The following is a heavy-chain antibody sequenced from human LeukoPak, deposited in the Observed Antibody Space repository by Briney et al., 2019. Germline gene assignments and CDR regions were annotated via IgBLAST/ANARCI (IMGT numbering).Heavy chain of an antibody. CDR2: INPSGGST. CDR3: AREYCSGGSCWLYGMDV. CDR1: GYTFTSYY. D-gene: IGHD2-15*01. J-gene: IGHJ6*02. Sequence: GASVKVSCKASGYTFTSYYMHWVRQAPGQGLEWMGIINPSGGSTSYAQKFQGRVTMTRDTSTSTVYMELSSLRSEDTAVYYCAREYCSGGSCWLYGMDVWGQGTTVTVSS. V-gene: IGHV1-46*01.